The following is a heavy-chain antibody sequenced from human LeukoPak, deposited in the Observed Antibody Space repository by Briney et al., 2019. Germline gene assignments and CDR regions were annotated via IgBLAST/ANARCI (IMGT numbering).Heavy chain of an antibody. CDR3: ARERGYDYVWGSYRYPGRAFDI. CDR2: INWNGGST. J-gene: IGHJ3*02. Sequence: GGSLRLSCAASGFTFDDYGMSWVRQAPGKGLEWVSGINWNGGSTGYADSVKGRFTISRDNAKNSLYLQMNSLRAEDTAVYYCARERGYDYVWGSYRYPGRAFDIWGQGTMVTVSS. D-gene: IGHD3-16*02. V-gene: IGHV3-20*04. CDR1: GFTFDDYG.